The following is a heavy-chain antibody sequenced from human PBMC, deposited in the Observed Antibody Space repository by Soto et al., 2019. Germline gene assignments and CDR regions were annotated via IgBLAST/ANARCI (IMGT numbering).Heavy chain of an antibody. Sequence: ASVKVSCKVSGYTLTELSMHWVRQAPGKGLEWMGGFDPEDGETIYAQKFQGRVTMTEDTSTDTAYMELSSLRSEDTAVYYCATVTVYSITMVRGVVYWGQGTLVTVSS. CDR1: GYTLTELS. CDR2: FDPEDGET. V-gene: IGHV1-24*01. CDR3: ATVTVYSITMVRGVVY. J-gene: IGHJ4*02. D-gene: IGHD3-10*01.